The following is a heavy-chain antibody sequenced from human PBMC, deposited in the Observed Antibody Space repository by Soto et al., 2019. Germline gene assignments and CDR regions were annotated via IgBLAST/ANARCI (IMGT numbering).Heavy chain of an antibody. J-gene: IGHJ6*03. V-gene: IGHV1-8*01. Sequence: ASVKVSCKAPGYTFTSYDINWVRQATGQGLEWMGWMNPNSGNTGYAQKFQGRVTMTRNTSISTAYMELSSLRSEDTAVYYCARGGDYSRPYYYYYYYMDVWGKGTTVTV. CDR2: MNPNSGNT. CDR3: ARGGDYSRPYYYYYYYMDV. CDR1: GYTFTSYD. D-gene: IGHD4-17*01.